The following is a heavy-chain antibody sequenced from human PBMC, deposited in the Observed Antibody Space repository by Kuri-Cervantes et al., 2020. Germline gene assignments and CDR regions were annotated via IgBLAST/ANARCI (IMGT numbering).Heavy chain of an antibody. Sequence: SLKISCAASGFTFSSYALHWVRQAPGKGLEWVAVISYDGSNKYYADSVKGRFTISSDNSKNTLYLQMNNLRAEDTAVYYCSRAPKYSYGWGNYYYYGMDVWRQGTTVTVSS. D-gene: IGHD5-18*01. CDR1: GFTFSSYA. CDR2: ISYDGSNK. J-gene: IGHJ6*02. V-gene: IGHV3-30-3*01. CDR3: SRAPKYSYGWGNYYYYGMDV.